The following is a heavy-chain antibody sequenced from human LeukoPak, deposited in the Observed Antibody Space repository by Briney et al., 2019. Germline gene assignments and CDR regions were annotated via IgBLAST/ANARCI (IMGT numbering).Heavy chain of an antibody. CDR2: IYSGGST. CDR3: ARAVGYYYGMDV. D-gene: IGHD1-26*01. Sequence: GGSLRLSCAASGFTVSSNYMSWVRQAPGKGLGWVSVIYSGGSTYYADSVKGRFTISRDNSKNTLYLQMNSLRAEDTAVYYCARAVGYYYGMDVWGQGTTVTVSS. V-gene: IGHV3-53*01. CDR1: GFTVSSNY. J-gene: IGHJ6*02.